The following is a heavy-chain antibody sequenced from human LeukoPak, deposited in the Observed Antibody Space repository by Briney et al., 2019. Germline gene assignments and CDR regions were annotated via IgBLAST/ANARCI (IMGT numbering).Heavy chain of an antibody. CDR1: GYTFTSYA. J-gene: IGHJ4*02. CDR2: INTNTGNP. Sequence: GASVKVSCKASGYTFTSYAMNWVRQAPGQGLEWMGWINTNTGNPTYAQGFTGRFVFSLDTSVSTAYLQISSLKAEDTAVYYCARLSLTGYPPSAFDYWGQGTLVTVSS. V-gene: IGHV7-4-1*02. D-gene: IGHD3-9*01. CDR3: ARLSLTGYPPSAFDY.